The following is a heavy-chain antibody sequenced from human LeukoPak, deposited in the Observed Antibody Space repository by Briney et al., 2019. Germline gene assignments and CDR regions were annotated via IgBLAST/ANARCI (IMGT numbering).Heavy chain of an antibody. D-gene: IGHD3-10*01. J-gene: IGHJ4*02. CDR1: GGSFSGYY. V-gene: IGHV4-34*01. CDR3: ARGPDYYGSGSYYKRKGYFDY. CDR2: INHSGST. Sequence: SETLSLTCTVYGGSFSGYYWSWIRQPPGKGLEWIGEINHSGSTNYNPSLKSRVTISVDTSKNQFSLKLSSVTAADTAVYYCARGPDYYGSGSYYKRKGYFDYWGQGTLVTVSS.